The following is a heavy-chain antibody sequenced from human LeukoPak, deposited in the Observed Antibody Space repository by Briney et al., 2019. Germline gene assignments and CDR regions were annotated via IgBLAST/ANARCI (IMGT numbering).Heavy chain of an antibody. V-gene: IGHV3-30-3*01. D-gene: IGHD1-26*01. CDR3: ARARSIVGATGYFDY. CDR2: ISYDGSNK. Sequence: PGGSLRLSCAASGFTFSSYAMHWVRQAPGKGLEWVAVISYDGSNKYYADSVKGRFTISRDNSKNTLYLQMNSLRAEDTAVYYCARARSIVGATGYFDYWGQGTLVTVSS. J-gene: IGHJ4*02. CDR1: GFTFSSYA.